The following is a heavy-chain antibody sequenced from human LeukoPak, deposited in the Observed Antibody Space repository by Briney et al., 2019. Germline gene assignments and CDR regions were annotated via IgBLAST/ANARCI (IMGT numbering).Heavy chain of an antibody. CDR1: GGTFSSYA. D-gene: IGHD2-2*01. CDR3: ASPLEDSSTLGI. V-gene: IGHV1-69*05. Sequence: SVKVSCKASGGTFSSYAISWVRQAPGQGLEWMGRIIPIFGTANYAQKFQGRVTITTDESTSTAYMELSSLRSEDTAVYYCASPLEDSSTLGIWGQGTMVTVSS. J-gene: IGHJ3*02. CDR2: IIPIFGTA.